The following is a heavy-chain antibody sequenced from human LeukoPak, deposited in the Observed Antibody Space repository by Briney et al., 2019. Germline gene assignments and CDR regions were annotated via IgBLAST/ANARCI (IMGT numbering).Heavy chain of an antibody. V-gene: IGHV4-39*07. CDR2: IYKTGST. CDR1: GGSINSGSFY. J-gene: IGHJ4*02. Sequence: SETLSLTCTVSGGSINSGSFYWGWIRQPPGKGLEWIASIYKTGSTNYSPSLKSRVTISVDTSKNQFSLKLSSVTAADTAVYYCARSENILTGYYDYWGQGTLVTVSS. CDR3: ARSENILTGYYDY. D-gene: IGHD3-9*01.